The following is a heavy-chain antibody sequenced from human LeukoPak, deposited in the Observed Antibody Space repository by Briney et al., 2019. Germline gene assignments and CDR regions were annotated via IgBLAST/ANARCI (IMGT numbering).Heavy chain of an antibody. Sequence: SVKVSCKASGGTFSSYTISWVRQAPGQGLEWMGRIIPILGIANSAQKFQGRVTITADKSTSTAYMELSSLRSEDTAVYYCARDLSWVAGILDYWGQGTLVTVSS. CDR3: ARDLSWVAGILDY. D-gene: IGHD6-19*01. J-gene: IGHJ4*02. V-gene: IGHV1-69*04. CDR2: IIPILGIA. CDR1: GGTFSSYT.